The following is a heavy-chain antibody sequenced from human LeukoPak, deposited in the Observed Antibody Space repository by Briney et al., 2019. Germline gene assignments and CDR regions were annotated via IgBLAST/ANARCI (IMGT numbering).Heavy chain of an antibody. CDR3: ARDTVGVTDY. Sequence: GGSLRLSCAASGFTFSSSWMSWVREAPGKGLEWVTNIKPDGSEKYYVDSVKGRFTISRDNAKNSLFLQMNSLRVEDTALYYCARDTVGVTDYWGQGTLVTVSS. V-gene: IGHV3-7*01. J-gene: IGHJ4*02. CDR1: GFTFSSSW. CDR2: IKPDGSEK. D-gene: IGHD1-26*01.